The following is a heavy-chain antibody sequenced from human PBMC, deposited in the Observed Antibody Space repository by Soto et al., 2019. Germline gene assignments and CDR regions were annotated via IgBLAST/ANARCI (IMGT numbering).Heavy chain of an antibody. CDR2: IIPIFGTA. V-gene: IGHV1-69*13. CDR1: GGTFSSYA. D-gene: IGHD2-2*03. CDR3: ASSGYCSSTSCYGYYYYYGMDV. J-gene: IGHJ6*02. Sequence: GASVKVSCKASGGTFSSYAISWVRQAPGQGLEWMGGIIPIFGTANYAQKFQGRVTITADESTSTAYMELSSLRSEDTAVYYCASSGYCSSTSCYGYYYYYGMDVWGQGTTVTVSS.